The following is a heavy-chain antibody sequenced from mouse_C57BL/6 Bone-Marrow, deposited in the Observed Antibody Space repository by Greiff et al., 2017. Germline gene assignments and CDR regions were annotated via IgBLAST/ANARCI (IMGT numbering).Heavy chain of an antibody. CDR1: GYTFTNYW. CDR2: IYPGGGYT. Sequence: QVHVKQSGAELVRPGTSVKMSCKASGYTFTNYWIGWAKQRPGHGLEWIGDIYPGGGYTNYNEKFKGKATLTADQSSSTAYMQFSSLTSEDSAFYYCARSGLRRTEYYCDYWGQGTTLTVSS. V-gene: IGHV1-63*01. CDR3: ARSGLRRTEYYCDY. D-gene: IGHD2-4*01. J-gene: IGHJ2*01.